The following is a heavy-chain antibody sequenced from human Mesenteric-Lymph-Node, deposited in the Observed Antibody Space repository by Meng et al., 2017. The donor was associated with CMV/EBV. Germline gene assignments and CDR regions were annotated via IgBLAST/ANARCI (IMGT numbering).Heavy chain of an antibody. Sequence: SETLSLTCTVSGGSISSYYWSWIRQPPGKGLEWIGYIYYSGSTNYNPSLKSRVTISVDTSKNQFSLKLSSVTAADTAVYYCARGGHYDFRSGYYTQHWFDPWGQGTLVTVSS. CDR1: GGSISSYY. D-gene: IGHD3-3*01. CDR2: IYYSGST. V-gene: IGHV4-59*12. CDR3: ARGGHYDFRSGYYTQHWFDP. J-gene: IGHJ5*02.